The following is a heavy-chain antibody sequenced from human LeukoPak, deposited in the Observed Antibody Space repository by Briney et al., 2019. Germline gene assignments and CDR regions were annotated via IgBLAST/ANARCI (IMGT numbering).Heavy chain of an antibody. CDR2: INHSGST. Sequence: SETLSLTCAVYGGSFSGYYRSWIRQPPGKGLEWIGEINHSGSTNYNPSLKSRVSISVDTSKNQFSLKLSSVTAADTAVYYCARAGSWEEFDYWGQGTLVTVSS. D-gene: IGHD2-15*01. J-gene: IGHJ4*02. CDR3: ARAGSWEEFDY. V-gene: IGHV4-34*01. CDR1: GGSFSGYY.